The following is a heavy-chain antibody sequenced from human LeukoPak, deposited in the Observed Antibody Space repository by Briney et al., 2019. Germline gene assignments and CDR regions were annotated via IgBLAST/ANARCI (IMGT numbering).Heavy chain of an antibody. Sequence: GGSLRLSCAASGFTFSSYSMNWVRQAPGKGLEWVSSISSSTSYIYEDSVKGRFTISRDNAKHSLNLQMNSLRAEDTAVYYCARDLYGDYGMDVWGQGTTVTVSS. D-gene: IGHD4-17*01. CDR3: ARDLYGDYGMDV. CDR1: GFTFSSYS. J-gene: IGHJ6*02. CDR2: ISSSTSYI. V-gene: IGHV3-21*01.